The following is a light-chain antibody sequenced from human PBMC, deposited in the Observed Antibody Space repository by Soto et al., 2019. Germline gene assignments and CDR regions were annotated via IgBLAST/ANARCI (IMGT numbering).Light chain of an antibody. V-gene: IGLV2-14*01. CDR3: SSYSSTTLV. Sequence: QCALSQGAAVSGSPGQSITISWTGAKSDVGGHDYVSWYQQHPGKAPKLIIYEVRNRPSGVSNRFSGSKSGNTASLTISGLQAEDEADYYCSSYSSTTLVFGTGTKVTVL. CDR1: KSDVGGHDY. CDR2: EVR. J-gene: IGLJ1*01.